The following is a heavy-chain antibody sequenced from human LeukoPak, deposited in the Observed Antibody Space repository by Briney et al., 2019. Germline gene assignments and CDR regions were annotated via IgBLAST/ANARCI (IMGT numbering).Heavy chain of an antibody. CDR1: GFTFNKYA. V-gene: IGHV3-23*01. Sequence: PGGSLRLSCTASGFTFNKYAMTWVRQAPGKGLEWVSAITGSGDDTYHADSVKGRFTISRDNSKNTLYLQMNSLRAEDTAVYYCAKGSRSSRPYYSDFWGQEILVTVSS. CDR3: AKGSRSSRPYYSDF. J-gene: IGHJ4*02. D-gene: IGHD3-10*01. CDR2: ITGSGDDT.